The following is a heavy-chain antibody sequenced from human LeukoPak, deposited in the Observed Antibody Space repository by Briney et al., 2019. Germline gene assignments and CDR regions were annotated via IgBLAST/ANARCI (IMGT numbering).Heavy chain of an antibody. D-gene: IGHD3-22*01. CDR3: ARDSSGYSYFDY. CDR1: GGSFSGYY. CDR2: INHSGST. Sequence: PSETLSLTCAVYGGSFSGYYWSWIRQPPGKGLEWIGEINHSGSTNYNPSLKSRVTISVDTSKNQFSLKLSSVTAADTAVYYCARDSSGYSYFDYWGQGTLVTVSS. V-gene: IGHV4-34*01. J-gene: IGHJ4*02.